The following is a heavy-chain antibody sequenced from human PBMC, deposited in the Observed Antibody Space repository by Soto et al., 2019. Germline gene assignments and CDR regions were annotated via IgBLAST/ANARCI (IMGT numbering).Heavy chain of an antibody. Sequence: GASVKVSCKPSGYTFNTYYLHWLRQAPGQALEWMGVIHPSGGGTTYAQKFLGRVTVTRDTSTTTVFMELSSLRSDDTAVYYCARGTTVETGKYWGQGTLVTVSS. D-gene: IGHD4-17*01. CDR1: GYTFNTYY. CDR3: ARGTTVETGKY. J-gene: IGHJ4*02. CDR2: IHPSGGGT. V-gene: IGHV1-46*02.